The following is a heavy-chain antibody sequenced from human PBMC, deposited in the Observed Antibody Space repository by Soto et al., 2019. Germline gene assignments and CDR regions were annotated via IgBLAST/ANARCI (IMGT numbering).Heavy chain of an antibody. CDR3: AKGHRLAAAGYDAFDI. J-gene: IGHJ3*02. Sequence: GGSLRLSCAASGFTFSSYAMSWVRQAPGKGLEWVSAISGSGGSTYYADSVKGRFTISRDNSKNTLYLQMNSLRAEDTAVYYCAKGHRLAAAGYDAFDIWGQGTMVTVSS. D-gene: IGHD6-13*01. V-gene: IGHV3-23*01. CDR2: ISGSGGST. CDR1: GFTFSSYA.